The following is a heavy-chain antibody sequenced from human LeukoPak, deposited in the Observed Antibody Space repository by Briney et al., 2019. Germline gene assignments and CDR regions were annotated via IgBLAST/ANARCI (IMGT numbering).Heavy chain of an antibody. CDR3: ARELAAAGSNDY. J-gene: IGHJ4*02. CDR1: GFTFRSYD. Sequence: PGGSLRLSCAVSGFTFRSYDMSWVRQAPGKGLEWVSAISGSGGTTYYADSVKGRFTISRDNSKNTLYLQINSLRAEDTAVYYCARELAAAGSNDYWGQGTLVTVSS. V-gene: IGHV3-23*01. CDR2: ISGSGGTT. D-gene: IGHD6-13*01.